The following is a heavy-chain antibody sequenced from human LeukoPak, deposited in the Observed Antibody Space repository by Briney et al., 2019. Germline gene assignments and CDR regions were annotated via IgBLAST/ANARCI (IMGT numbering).Heavy chain of an antibody. D-gene: IGHD6-6*01. V-gene: IGHV4-59*12. CDR2: IYYSGST. J-gene: IGHJ6*03. CDR1: GGSISSYY. Sequence: SETLSLTCTVSGGSISSYYWSWIRQPPGKGLEWIGYIYYSGSTNYNPSLKSRVTISIDRSKNQFSLKLSSVTAADTAVYYCAREYSSSTGLNYYYYYMDVWGKGTTVTVSS. CDR3: AREYSSSTGLNYYYYYMDV.